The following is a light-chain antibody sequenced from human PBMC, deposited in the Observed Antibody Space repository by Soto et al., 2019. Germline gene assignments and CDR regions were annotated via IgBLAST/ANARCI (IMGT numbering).Light chain of an antibody. Sequence: DIQMTQSPSAMSASVGDRVTITCRASQGISNSLAWFQQKAGKVPTRLIYATSSLQSGVPSRFSGSGSGTEFTLTISSLQPEDFATYYCLQTNSYPYTFGQGTMLEIK. CDR2: ATS. J-gene: IGKJ2*01. V-gene: IGKV1-17*03. CDR1: QGISNS. CDR3: LQTNSYPYT.